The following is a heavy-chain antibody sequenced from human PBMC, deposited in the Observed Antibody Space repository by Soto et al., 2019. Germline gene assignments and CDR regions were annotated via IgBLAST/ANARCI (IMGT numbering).Heavy chain of an antibody. CDR1: GFMFSSYW. Sequence: EVQLVESGGGLVQPGGSLRLSCAATGFMFSSYWMTWVRQAPGKGLEWVANINQNGSERYYVDSVEGRFTISRDNAKTSVFLQMNNLRVEDTAMYYCATDILDFWGQGTLVTVSS. V-gene: IGHV3-7*05. J-gene: IGHJ4*02. CDR3: ATDILDF. D-gene: IGHD3-9*01. CDR2: INQNGSER.